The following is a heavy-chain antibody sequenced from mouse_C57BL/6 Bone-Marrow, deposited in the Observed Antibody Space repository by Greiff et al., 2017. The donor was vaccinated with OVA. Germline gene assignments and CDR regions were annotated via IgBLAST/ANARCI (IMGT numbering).Heavy chain of an antibody. Sequence: VQLQQPGAELVMPGASVKLSCKASGYTFTSYWMHWVKQRPGQGLEWIGEIDPSDSYTNYNQKFQGKSTLTVDKSSSTAYMQLSSLTSEDSAVSYCARGLWLRRGAWFAYWGQGTLVTVSA. CDR1: GYTFTSYW. CDR2: IDPSDSYT. V-gene: IGHV1-69*01. J-gene: IGHJ3*01. CDR3: ARGLWLRRGAWFAY. D-gene: IGHD2-2*01.